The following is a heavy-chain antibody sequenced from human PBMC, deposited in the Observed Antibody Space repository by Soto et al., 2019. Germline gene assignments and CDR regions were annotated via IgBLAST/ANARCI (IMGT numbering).Heavy chain of an antibody. Sequence: QVTLKESGPVLVKPTETLTLRCTVSGLSITDSEMGVSWIRQPPGKALEWLAHIDSSGEKSYRTFLKSRLTSSMDTSKSPIVRMMPNMDPADTATYYCARRHLAVAVSPWFDPWGQGILVTVSS. CDR2: IDSSGEK. CDR1: GLSITDSEMG. D-gene: IGHD3-16*01. CDR3: ARRHLAVAVSPWFDP. V-gene: IGHV2-26*01. J-gene: IGHJ5*02.